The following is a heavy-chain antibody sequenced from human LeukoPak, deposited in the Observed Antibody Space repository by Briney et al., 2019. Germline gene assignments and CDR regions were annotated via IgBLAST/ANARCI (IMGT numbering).Heavy chain of an antibody. CDR3: ARFSSDPHAFDI. CDR1: GYTFTGYY. J-gene: IGHJ3*02. CDR2: INPNSGGT. Sequence: ASVKVSCKASGYTFTGYYMHWVRQAPGQGLEWMGWINPNSGGTNYAQKLQGRVTMTTDTSTSTAYMELRSLRSDDTAVYYCARFSSDPHAFDIWGQGTMVTVSS. D-gene: IGHD3-22*01. V-gene: IGHV1-2*02.